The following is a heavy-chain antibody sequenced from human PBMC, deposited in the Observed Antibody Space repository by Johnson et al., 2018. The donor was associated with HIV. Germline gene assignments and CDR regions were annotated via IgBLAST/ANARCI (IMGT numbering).Heavy chain of an antibody. D-gene: IGHD1-26*01. CDR3: AKGMGELLRIDAFDI. V-gene: IGHV3-7*01. Sequence: VQLVESGGGVVQPGRSLRLSCAASGFTFSSYGMHWVRQAPGKGLEWVANIKQDGSDKYYVDSVKGRFTTSRDNAKNSLYLQMNSLRAEDTAVYYCAKGMGELLRIDAFDIWGQGTMVTVSS. J-gene: IGHJ3*02. CDR1: GFTFSSYG. CDR2: IKQDGSDK.